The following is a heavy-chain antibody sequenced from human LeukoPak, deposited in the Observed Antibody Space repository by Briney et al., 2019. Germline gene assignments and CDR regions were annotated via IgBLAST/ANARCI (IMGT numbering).Heavy chain of an antibody. Sequence: GGSLRLSCEASGFTFSAFPMHWVRQTPDKRLEWVAVISDDGRDTYYADSVKGRFTISRDNSKNTLYLQMNSLSPEDTAVVYCARVGRVSIYPSYMDVWGKGTTVTVSS. D-gene: IGHD6-6*01. CDR3: ARVGRVSIYPSYMDV. CDR1: GFTFSAFP. CDR2: ISDDGRDT. J-gene: IGHJ6*03. V-gene: IGHV3-30*04.